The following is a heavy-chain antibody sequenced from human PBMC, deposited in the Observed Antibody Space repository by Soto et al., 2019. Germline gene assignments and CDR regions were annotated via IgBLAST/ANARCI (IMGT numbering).Heavy chain of an antibody. CDR3: ARDAVLLEWGDYYYYGMDV. CDR2: ISSSSSYI. D-gene: IGHD3-3*01. J-gene: IGHJ6*02. V-gene: IGHV3-21*01. CDR1: GFTFSSYS. Sequence: GGSLRLSCAAPGFTFSSYSMNWVRQAPGKGLEWVSSISSSSSYIYYADSVKGRFTISRDNAKNSLYLQMNSLRAEDTAVYYCARDAVLLEWGDYYYYGMDVWGQGTTVTVSS.